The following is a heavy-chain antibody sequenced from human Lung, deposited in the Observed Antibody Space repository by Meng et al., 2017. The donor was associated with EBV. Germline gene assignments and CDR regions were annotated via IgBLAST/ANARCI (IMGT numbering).Heavy chain of an antibody. V-gene: IGHV4-4*02. D-gene: IGHD6-19*01. Sequence: QRRLQGAGPGLVKPSGTLSLTCAVSGGSISSSNWWSWVRQPPGKGLEWIGEIYHSGSTNYNPSLKSRVTISVDKSKNQFSLNLSSVTAADTAVYYCARVGQWLPIDYWGQGALVTVSS. CDR2: IYHSGST. J-gene: IGHJ4*02. CDR1: GGSISSSNW. CDR3: ARVGQWLPIDY.